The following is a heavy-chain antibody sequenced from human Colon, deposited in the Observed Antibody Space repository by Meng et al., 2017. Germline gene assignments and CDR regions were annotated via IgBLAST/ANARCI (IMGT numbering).Heavy chain of an antibody. J-gene: IGHJ3*02. CDR3: TRDFQYSDSSGSSGDAFDI. CDR1: NGSISNYY. D-gene: IGHD3-22*01. CDR2: IYSSGTT. Sequence: SETLSLTCTVSNGSISNYYWSWIRQSPGKGLEWIGFIYSSGTTNYNPSLKGRVKISLDRAKNQFSLRVSSVTAADTAVYYCTRDFQYSDSSGSSGDAFDIWGQGTRVTVSS. V-gene: IGHV4-59*01.